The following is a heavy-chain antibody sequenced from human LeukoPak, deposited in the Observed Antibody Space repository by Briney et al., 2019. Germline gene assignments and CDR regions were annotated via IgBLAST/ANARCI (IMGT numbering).Heavy chain of an antibody. CDR3: ARQTGSGLFILP. J-gene: IGHJ4*02. CDR1: GVSISSSNSY. Sequence: SETLSLTCTVSGVSISSSNSYWGGIRQPPGKGLEWIGSIYYSGNTYYNASLKSQVSISIDTSKNQSSLRLTSVTAADTAVYYCARQTGSGLFILPGGQGTLVTVSS. D-gene: IGHD3/OR15-3a*01. CDR2: IYYSGNT. V-gene: IGHV4-39*01.